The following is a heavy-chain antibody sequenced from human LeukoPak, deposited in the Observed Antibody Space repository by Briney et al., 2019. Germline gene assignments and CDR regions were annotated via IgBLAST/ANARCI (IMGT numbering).Heavy chain of an antibody. CDR2: INHSGST. D-gene: IGHD3-10*01. CDR3: ARGLVVYYYGSGSHNWFDP. J-gene: IGHJ5*02. CDR1: GGSFSGYY. V-gene: IGHV4-34*01. Sequence: SETLSLTCAVYGGSFSGYYWSWIRQPPGKGLEWIGEINHSGSTNYNPSLKSRVTISVDTSKNQFSLELSSVTAADTAVYYRARGLVVYYYGSGSHNWFDPWGQGTLVTVSS.